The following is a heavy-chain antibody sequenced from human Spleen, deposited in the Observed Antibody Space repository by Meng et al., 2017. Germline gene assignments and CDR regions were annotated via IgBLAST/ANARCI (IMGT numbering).Heavy chain of an antibody. CDR2: IYSSGST. J-gene: IGHJ3*02. Sequence: SETLSLTCTVSGASITAGTYYWTWVRQHPGKGLEWIGYIYSSGSTLYNPSLESRGTISTDTSKNQFSLKLNSVTSADTAVYFRARDLNWGSGSFALDTWGQGTMVTVSS. CDR1: GASITAGTYY. V-gene: IGHV4-31*03. D-gene: IGHD7-27*01. CDR3: ARDLNWGSGSFALDT.